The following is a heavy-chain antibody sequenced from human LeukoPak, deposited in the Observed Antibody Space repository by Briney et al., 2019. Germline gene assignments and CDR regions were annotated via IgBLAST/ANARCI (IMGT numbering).Heavy chain of an antibody. J-gene: IGHJ3*02. CDR3: ARGTYYYGSGSYYMRDAFDI. Sequence: PGGSLRLSCAASGFTFSSYAMHWVRQAPGKGLEWVAVISYDGSNKYYADSVKGRFTISRDNSKNTLYLQMNSLRAEDTAVYYCARGTYYYGSGSYYMRDAFDIWGQGTMVTVSS. CDR1: GFTFSSYA. D-gene: IGHD3-10*01. CDR2: ISYDGSNK. V-gene: IGHV3-30-3*01.